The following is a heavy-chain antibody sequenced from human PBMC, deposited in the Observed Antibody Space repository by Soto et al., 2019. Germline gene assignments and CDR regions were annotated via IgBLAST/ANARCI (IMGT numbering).Heavy chain of an antibody. CDR1: GFSVGGNY. Sequence: GGSLRLSCAASGFSVGGNYMSWVRQAPGKGLELVSLIYSGGNPFYADSMKGRFTLPRDNSNNMLYLQMDSLRAEDTAVYYCARGPNSDCWGQGTLVTVSS. J-gene: IGHJ4*02. V-gene: IGHV3-53*01. D-gene: IGHD2-21*01. CDR3: ARGPNSDC. CDR2: IYSGGNP.